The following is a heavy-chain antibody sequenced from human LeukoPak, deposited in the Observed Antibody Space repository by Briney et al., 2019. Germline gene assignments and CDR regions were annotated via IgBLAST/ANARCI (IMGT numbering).Heavy chain of an antibody. J-gene: IGHJ4*02. CDR2: IYYSGST. CDR3: ASSIAAAGTSFDY. Sequence: SETLSLTCTVSGGSISSGDYYWSWIRQPPGKGLEWIGYIYYSGSTYYNPSLKSRVTISVDTSKNQFSLKLSSVTAADTAVYYSASSIAAAGTSFDYWGQGTLVTVSS. D-gene: IGHD6-13*01. CDR1: GGSISSGDYY. V-gene: IGHV4-30-4*01.